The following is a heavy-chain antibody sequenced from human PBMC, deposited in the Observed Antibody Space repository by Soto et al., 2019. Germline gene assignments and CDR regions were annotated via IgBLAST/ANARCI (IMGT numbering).Heavy chain of an antibody. CDR3: ARADTAMVTVDY. D-gene: IGHD5-18*01. J-gene: IGHJ4*02. Sequence: QVQLQQWGAGLLKPSEILSLTYAVYGGSFSGYYWSWIRQPPGKGLEWIGEINHSGSTNYNPSLKSRVTISVDTSKNQFSLKLSSVTAADTAVYYCARADTAMVTVDYWGQGTLVTVSS. CDR2: INHSGST. V-gene: IGHV4-34*01. CDR1: GGSFSGYY.